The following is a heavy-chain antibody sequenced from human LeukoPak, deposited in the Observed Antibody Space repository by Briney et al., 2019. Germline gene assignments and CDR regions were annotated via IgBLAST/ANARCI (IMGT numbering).Heavy chain of an antibody. Sequence: SETLSLTCAVYGGSFSGYYWSWIRQPPGKGLKWIGEINHSGSTNYNPSLKSRVTISVDTSKNQFSLKLSSVTAADTAVYYCARGSRVVVPAIYYYYGMDVWGQGTTVTVSS. V-gene: IGHV4-34*01. CDR1: GGSFSGYY. CDR2: INHSGST. CDR3: ARGSRVVVPAIYYYYGMDV. J-gene: IGHJ6*02. D-gene: IGHD2-2*01.